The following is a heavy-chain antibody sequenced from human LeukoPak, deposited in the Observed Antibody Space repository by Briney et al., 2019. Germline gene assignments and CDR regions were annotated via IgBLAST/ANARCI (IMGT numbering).Heavy chain of an antibody. CDR3: ARYYGSGSYYHPFDY. Sequence: SETLSLTCAVYGGSFSGYYWSWIRQPPGKGLEWIGEINHSGSTNYNPSLKSRVTISVDTSKNQFSLKLSSVTAADTAVYYCARYYGSGSYYHPFDYWGQGTLVTVSS. J-gene: IGHJ4*02. CDR1: GGSFSGYY. V-gene: IGHV4-34*01. D-gene: IGHD3-10*01. CDR2: INHSGST.